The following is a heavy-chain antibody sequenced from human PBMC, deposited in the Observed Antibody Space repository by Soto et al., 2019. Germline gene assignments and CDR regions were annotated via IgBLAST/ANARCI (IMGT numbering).Heavy chain of an antibody. J-gene: IGHJ4*02. CDR1: GYTFTSYG. CDR3: ARGLLKYFDY. Sequence: QVQLVQSGTGVKKPGASVKVSCRASGYTFTSYGVTWVRQAPGQGLEWMGWISPFNGNTNYAQKFQGRVTMTTDTSTSTDYMELRGLRSDDTVVYYCARGLLKYFDYWGQGALVTVTS. CDR2: ISPFNGNT. V-gene: IGHV1-18*01.